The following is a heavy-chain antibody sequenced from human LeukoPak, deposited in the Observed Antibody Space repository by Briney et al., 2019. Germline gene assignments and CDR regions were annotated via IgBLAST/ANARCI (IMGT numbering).Heavy chain of an antibody. CDR3: ARCVGGSYGGTYYFDY. CDR1: GGSFSGYY. CDR2: INHSGST. V-gene: IGHV4-34*01. D-gene: IGHD1-26*01. Sequence: PSETLSLTCAVYGGSFSGYYWSWIRQPPGKGLEWIGEINHSGSTNYNPSLKSRVTISVDTFKNQFSLKLSSVTAADTAVYYCARCVGGSYGGTYYFDYWGQGTLVTVSS. J-gene: IGHJ4*02.